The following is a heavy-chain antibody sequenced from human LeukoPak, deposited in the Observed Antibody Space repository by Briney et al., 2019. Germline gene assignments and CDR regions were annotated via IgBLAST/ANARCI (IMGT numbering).Heavy chain of an antibody. CDR3: ARVIGSYGDSAY. Sequence: GGSLRLSCAASGFTFSSYAMSWVRQAPGKGLEWLSYISSTSSAIYYADSLKGRFTISRDNAKNSLYLQMDSLRAEDTAVYYCARVIGSYGDSAYWGQGTLVTVSS. V-gene: IGHV3-48*04. CDR1: GFTFSSYA. CDR2: ISSTSSAI. D-gene: IGHD3-16*01. J-gene: IGHJ4*02.